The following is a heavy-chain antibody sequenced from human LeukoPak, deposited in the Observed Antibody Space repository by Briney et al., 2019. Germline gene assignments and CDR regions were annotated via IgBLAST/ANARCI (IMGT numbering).Heavy chain of an antibody. V-gene: IGHV4-34*01. CDR1: GGSFSGYY. D-gene: IGHD7-27*01. Sequence: SETLSLTCAVYGGSFSGYYWSWIRQPPGKGLEWIGEINHSGSTNYNPSLKSRVTISVDTSKNQFSLKLSSVTAADTAVYYCARGANWGRGALDYWGQGTLVTVSS. CDR3: ARGANWGRGALDY. CDR2: INHSGST. J-gene: IGHJ4*02.